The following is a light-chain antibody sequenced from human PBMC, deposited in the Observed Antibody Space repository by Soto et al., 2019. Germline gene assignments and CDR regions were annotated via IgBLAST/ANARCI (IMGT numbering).Light chain of an antibody. Sequence: EKAMTQSPATLSVSPGERATLSCRASQSVSSNLAWYQQKPGQAPRLLIYGASTRATGNPARFSGSESGTEFTLTICSRQTKDFAVYYCQQYNNWPITFGQGTRLEI. V-gene: IGKV3-15*01. J-gene: IGKJ5*01. CDR3: QQYNNWPIT. CDR1: QSVSSN. CDR2: GAS.